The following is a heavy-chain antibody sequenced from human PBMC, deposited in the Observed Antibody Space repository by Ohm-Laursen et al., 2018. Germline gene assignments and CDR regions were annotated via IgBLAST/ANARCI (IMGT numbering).Heavy chain of an antibody. J-gene: IGHJ4*02. CDR2: IYDSGTT. Sequence: SETLSLTCTVSGGSISSGGYYWSWIRQHPGKGLEWIGYIYDSGTTYYDPSLKSRVTISIDTSKNQFSLKLSSVTAADTAVYYCARNSTAPDYWGQGTLVTVSS. D-gene: IGHD5-18*01. CDR1: GGSISSGGYY. V-gene: IGHV4-31*03. CDR3: ARNSTAPDY.